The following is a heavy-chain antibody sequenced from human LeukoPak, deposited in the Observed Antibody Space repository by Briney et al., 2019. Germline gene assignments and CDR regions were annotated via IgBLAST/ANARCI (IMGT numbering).Heavy chain of an antibody. CDR3: ARESSGWQYNWFDP. CDR1: GYFFTAYY. J-gene: IGHJ5*02. V-gene: IGHV1-2*02. D-gene: IGHD6-19*01. CDR2: INPNSGDT. Sequence: ASVKVSCKASGYFFTAYYMHWVRQAPGQGLEWMGWINPNSGDTNYAQNFQGRVTMTRDTSIRTVNMELGRLTSDDTAVYYCARESSGWQYNWFDPWGQGTLVTVSS.